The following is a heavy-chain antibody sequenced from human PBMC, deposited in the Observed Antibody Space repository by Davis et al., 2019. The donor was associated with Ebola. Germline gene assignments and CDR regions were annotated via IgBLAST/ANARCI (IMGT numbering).Heavy chain of an antibody. D-gene: IGHD4-17*01. V-gene: IGHV3-23*01. CDR2: ISATGDSP. CDR3: AKSPYGDYGLVSEFFHH. Sequence: PGGSLRLSCAASGFTFSSYAMSWVRQAPGKGLEWVSGISATGDSPYYADSVKGRFTISRDKSNNTLYLQMNSLRAEDMAIYYCAKSPYGDYGLVSEFFHHWGQGTLVTVSA. J-gene: IGHJ1*01. CDR1: GFTFSSYA.